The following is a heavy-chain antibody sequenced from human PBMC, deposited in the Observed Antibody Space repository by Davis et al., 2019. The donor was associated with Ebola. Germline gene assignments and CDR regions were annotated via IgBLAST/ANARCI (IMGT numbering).Heavy chain of an antibody. D-gene: IGHD3-16*01. V-gene: IGHV4-59*01. CDR1: GGSISSYY. J-gene: IGHJ4*02. Sequence: SETLSLTCTVSGGSISSYYWRWIRQPPGKGLEWIGYTYYSGSTNYNPSLKSRVTISVDTSKNQFSLKLSSVTAADTAVYYCARGKLWFDYWGQGTLVTVSS. CDR3: ARGKLWFDY. CDR2: TYYSGST.